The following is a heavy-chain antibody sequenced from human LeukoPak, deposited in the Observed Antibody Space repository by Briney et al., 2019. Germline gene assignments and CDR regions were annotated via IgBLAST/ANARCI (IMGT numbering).Heavy chain of an antibody. J-gene: IGHJ4*02. CDR3: ARGRGGPLSSSSFRPANY. Sequence: SQTLSLTCTVSGGSISSGSHYWSWIRQPAGKGLEWIGRIYTSGSTNYNPSLKSRVTISVDTSKHQFSLKLSSVTAADTAVYYCARGRGGPLSSSSFRPANYWGQGTLVTVSS. CDR1: GGSISSGSHY. D-gene: IGHD6-6*01. V-gene: IGHV4-61*02. CDR2: IYTSGST.